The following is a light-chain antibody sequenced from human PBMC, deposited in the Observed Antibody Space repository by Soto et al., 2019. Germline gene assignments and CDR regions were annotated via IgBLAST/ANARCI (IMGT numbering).Light chain of an antibody. V-gene: IGKV1-5*01. CDR1: QTISNW. Sequence: QMAQSPSTLPASVGDRVTITCRASQTISNWLAWYQQKPGKAPKLLIYAASTLQSGVPSRFSGSGSGTDFTLTISSLQPEDFATYYCQQLNSYPHTFGGGTKVDIK. CDR2: AAS. J-gene: IGKJ4*01. CDR3: QQLNSYPHT.